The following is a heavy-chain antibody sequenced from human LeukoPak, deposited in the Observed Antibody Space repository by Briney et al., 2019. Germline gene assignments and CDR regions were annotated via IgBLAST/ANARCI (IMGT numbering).Heavy chain of an antibody. Sequence: GGSLRLSCAASGFTFSSYAMSWVRQAPGKGLEWVSAISGSGGSTYYADSVKGRFTISRDNSKNTLYLQMNSLRAEDTAVYYCARVKAAAGTGWFDPWGQGTLVTVSS. CDR3: ARVKAAAGTGWFDP. V-gene: IGHV3-23*01. J-gene: IGHJ5*02. CDR1: GFTFSSYA. D-gene: IGHD6-13*01. CDR2: ISGSGGST.